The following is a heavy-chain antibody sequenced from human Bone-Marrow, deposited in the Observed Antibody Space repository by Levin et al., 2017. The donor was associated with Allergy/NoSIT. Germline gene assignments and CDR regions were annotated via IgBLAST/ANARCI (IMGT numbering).Heavy chain of an antibody. CDR2: IYHSGGT. J-gene: IGHJ4*02. D-gene: IGHD4-23*01. CDR1: CGSIRSAGYS. V-gene: IGHV4-30-2*01. Sequence: SQTLSLPCAVSCGSIRSAGYSWNWIRQPPGEGLEWIGYIYHSGGTYDNPSLQSRVTISADRSRNQFSLRLTSVTAADTAVYYCARGVSTYGGNPHFDFWGPGTLVTVSS. CDR3: ARGVSTYGGNPHFDF.